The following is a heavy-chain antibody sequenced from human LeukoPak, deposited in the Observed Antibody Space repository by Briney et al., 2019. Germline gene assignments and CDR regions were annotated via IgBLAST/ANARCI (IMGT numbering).Heavy chain of an antibody. D-gene: IGHD2-2*01. CDR2: IYYSGST. CDR3: ARDRGGYQLPYFDY. V-gene: IGHV4-31*03. CDR1: GGFICSGGYY. J-gene: IGHJ4*02. Sequence: SQTLSLTCTVSGGFICSGGYYWSWIRQHPGKGLEWIGYIYYSGSTHYNPSLKSRVTISVDTSKNQFSLKLSSVTAADTAVYYWARDRGGYQLPYFDYWGQGTLVTVSS.